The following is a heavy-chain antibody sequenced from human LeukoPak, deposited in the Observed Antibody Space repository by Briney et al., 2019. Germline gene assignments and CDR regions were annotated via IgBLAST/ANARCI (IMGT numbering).Heavy chain of an antibody. Sequence: GGSLRLSCAASGLIFSSYAMSWVRQAPGKGLEWVSSMSASGGNAYYADSVQGRFTISRDNSKNTLYLQMNSLRTEDMAIYYCAKDPFLYPPLLDWGQGTLVTVSS. CDR1: GLIFSSYA. V-gene: IGHV3-23*01. J-gene: IGHJ4*02. D-gene: IGHD2-8*02. CDR2: MSASGGNA. CDR3: AKDPFLYPPLLD.